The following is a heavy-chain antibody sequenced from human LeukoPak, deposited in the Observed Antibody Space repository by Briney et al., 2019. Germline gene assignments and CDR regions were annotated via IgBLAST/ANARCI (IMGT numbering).Heavy chain of an antibody. CDR2: ISSSSSYI. CDR3: ARSIVVVPAAIPGPPDY. Sequence: GWALRLSCAASGFTFSRYSMNWVRQAPGKGLDGVSCISSSSSYIYYADSVQDRFTISRDNAKNSLYLQMNSLRGDETAVYYCARSIVVVPAAIPGPPDYWGQGTLVTVSS. V-gene: IGHV3-21*01. J-gene: IGHJ4*02. CDR1: GFTFSRYS. D-gene: IGHD2-2*01.